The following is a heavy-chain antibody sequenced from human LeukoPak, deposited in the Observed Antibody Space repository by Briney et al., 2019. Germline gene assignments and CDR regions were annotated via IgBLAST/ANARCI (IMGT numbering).Heavy chain of an antibody. CDR1: GFTFSSYG. CDR2: IRYDGSNK. CDR3: AREDLGGVTIFD. D-gene: IGHD3-3*01. J-gene: IGHJ4*02. V-gene: IGHV3-30*02. Sequence: GGSLRLSCAASGFTFSSYGMHWVRQAPGKGLEWVAFIRYDGSNKYYADSVKGRFTISRDNAKNSLYLQMNSLRAEDTAVYYCAREDLGGVTIFDWGQGTLVTVSS.